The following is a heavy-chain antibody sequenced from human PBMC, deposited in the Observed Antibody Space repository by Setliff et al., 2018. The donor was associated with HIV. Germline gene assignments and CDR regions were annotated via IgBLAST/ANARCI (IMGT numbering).Heavy chain of an antibody. Sequence: ASVKVSCKASGYTFATYGISWLRQAPGQGLEWMGWISAFNGPTNYAQKFQGRVTITPDTSTSTAYMELRSLRSDDTAVYYCARGLRARPRLRGFYHYGMDVWGQGTTVTVSS. D-gene: IGHD2-21*02. J-gene: IGHJ6*02. CDR3: ARGLRARPRLRGFYHYGMDV. CDR1: GYTFATYG. V-gene: IGHV1-18*01. CDR2: ISAFNGPT.